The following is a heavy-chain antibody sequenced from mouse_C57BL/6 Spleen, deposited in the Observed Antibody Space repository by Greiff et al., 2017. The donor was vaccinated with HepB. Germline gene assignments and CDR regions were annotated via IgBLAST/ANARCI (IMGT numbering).Heavy chain of an antibody. V-gene: IGHV5-6*01. Sequence: EVHLVESGGDLVKPGGSLKLSCAASGFTFSSYGMSWVRKTPDKRLEWVATISSGGSYTYYPDSVKGRFTISRDNAKNTLYLQMSSLKAEDTAMYYCARPAYYSNPAWFAYWGQGTLVTVSA. CDR3: ARPAYYSNPAWFAY. J-gene: IGHJ3*01. CDR1: GFTFSSYG. CDR2: ISSGGSYT. D-gene: IGHD2-5*01.